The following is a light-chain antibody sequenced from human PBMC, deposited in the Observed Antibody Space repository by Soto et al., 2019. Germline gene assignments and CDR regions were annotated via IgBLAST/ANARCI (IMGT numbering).Light chain of an antibody. CDR2: ASS. CDR1: QGIRND. J-gene: IGKJ1*01. V-gene: IGKV1-6*01. CDR3: LQDYTYPRT. Sequence: AIQMTQSPSSLSASVGDRVNITCRASQGIRNDLAWYQQRPGAAPKLLIFASSILQTGVPSRFRGSGSGTDFTLTITSLLPDDFATYYCLQDYTYPRTFGQGTKVEI.